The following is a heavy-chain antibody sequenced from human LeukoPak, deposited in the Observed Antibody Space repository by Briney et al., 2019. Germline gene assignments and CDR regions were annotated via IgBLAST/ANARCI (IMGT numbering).Heavy chain of an antibody. CDR3: ARVVGANDAFDI. CDR1: GGTFSSYA. CDR2: IIPIFGTA. Sequence: ASVNVSCKASGGTFSSYAISWVRQAPGQGLEWMGGIIPIFGTANYAQKFQGRVTITADESTSTAYMELSSLRSEDTAVYYCARVVGANDAFDIWGQGTMVTVSS. V-gene: IGHV1-69*13. J-gene: IGHJ3*02. D-gene: IGHD1-26*01.